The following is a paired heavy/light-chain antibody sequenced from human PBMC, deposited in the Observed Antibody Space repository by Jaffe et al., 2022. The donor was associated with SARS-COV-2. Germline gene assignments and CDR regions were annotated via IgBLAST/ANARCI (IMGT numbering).Heavy chain of an antibody. D-gene: IGHD1-26*01. CDR2: FDPEKAEI. CDR3: ATGHGSHSASFDY. J-gene: IGHJ4*02. V-gene: IGHV1-24*01. CDR1: GSLSEFS. Sequence: QALLIQSGAEVKKPGASVKVSCGISGSLSEFSMHWVRQAPGEGLEWMGGFDPEKAEIIYAQKFQGRVTMTEDTSTNTAYMELARLRSEDTAIYFCATGHGSHSASFDYWGQGSLVIVSS.
Light chain of an antibody. J-gene: IGKJ2*01. V-gene: IGKV1-39*01. Sequence: DIQLTQTPSSLSASVGDSVTITCRASQSIRKYLNWYQQKPGKVPKLLIYVASSLEGGVPSRFSGSGSGTVFTLTISDLQPEDSATYYCQQSHSSARTFGQGTNLEIK. CDR3: QQSHSSART. CDR1: QSIRKY. CDR2: VAS.